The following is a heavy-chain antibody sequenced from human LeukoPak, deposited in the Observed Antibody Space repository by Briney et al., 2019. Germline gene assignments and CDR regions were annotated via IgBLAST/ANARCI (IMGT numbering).Heavy chain of an antibody. CDR2: ISWNSGSI. J-gene: IGHJ4*02. CDR1: GFTFDDYA. Sequence: PGGPLRLSCAASGFTFDDYAMHWVRQAPGKGLEWVSGISWNSGSIGYADSVKGRFTISRDNAKNSLYLQMNSLRAEDTALYYCAKDRGVAAPSYFDYWGQGTLVTVSS. CDR3: AKDRGVAAPSYFDY. V-gene: IGHV3-9*01.